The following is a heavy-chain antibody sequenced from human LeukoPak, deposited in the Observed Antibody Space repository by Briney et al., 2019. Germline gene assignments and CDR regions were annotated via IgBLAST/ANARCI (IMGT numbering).Heavy chain of an antibody. Sequence: GGSLRLSCAASRFTFSSYAMSWVRQAPGKGLEWVSAISGSGGSTYYADSVKGRFTIARDNAMNTVYLQMNSLRAEDTAVYYCARVLSGSWDWFDPWGQGTLVTVSS. J-gene: IGHJ5*02. CDR3: ARVLSGSWDWFDP. V-gene: IGHV3-23*01. CDR2: ISGSGGST. D-gene: IGHD3-22*01. CDR1: RFTFSSYA.